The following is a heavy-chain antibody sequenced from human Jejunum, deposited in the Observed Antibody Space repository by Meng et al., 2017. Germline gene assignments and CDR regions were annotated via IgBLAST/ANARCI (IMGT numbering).Heavy chain of an antibody. V-gene: IGHV2-26*01. CDR2: IFSSDEK. Sequence: SGPTLVKPPETLTLTCTVSGFSLSNGRMGVSWIRQPPGKALEWLAYIFSSDEKSYSASQRNRLAVSRDTSKSQVVLTMTNMDPVDTATYYCARIGDYYDSSGYYSPSYYYYYAMDVWGQGTTVTVSS. D-gene: IGHD3-22*01. CDR3: ARIGDYYDSSGYYSPSYYYYYAMDV. J-gene: IGHJ6*02. CDR1: GFSLSNGRMG.